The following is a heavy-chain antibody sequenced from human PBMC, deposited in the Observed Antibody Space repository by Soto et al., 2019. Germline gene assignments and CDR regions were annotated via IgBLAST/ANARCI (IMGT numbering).Heavy chain of an antibody. J-gene: IGHJ6*02. Sequence: SLRLSCAASGFTFSSYAMHRVRQAPGKGLEWVAVISYDGSNKYYADSVKGRFTISRDNSKNTLYLQMNSLRAEDTAVYYCARDQYYYGSGSRDYYYYGMDVWGQGTTVTVSS. CDR3: ARDQYYYGSGSRDYYYYGMDV. CDR2: ISYDGSNK. V-gene: IGHV3-30-3*01. D-gene: IGHD3-10*01. CDR1: GFTFSSYA.